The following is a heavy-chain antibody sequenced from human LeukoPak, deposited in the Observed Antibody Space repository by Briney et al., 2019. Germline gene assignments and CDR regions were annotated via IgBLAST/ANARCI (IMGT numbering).Heavy chain of an antibody. V-gene: IGHV1-69*04. CDR2: IIPILGIA. D-gene: IGHD5-24*01. CDR3: ARDFSSTPATMLEMNWFGP. Sequence: PPASVKVSCKASGGTFSSYAISWVRQAPGQGLEWMGRIIPILGIANHAQKFQGRVTITADKSTSTAYMELSSLRSEDTAVYYCARDFSSTPATMLEMNWFGPWGQGTLVTVSS. J-gene: IGHJ5*02. CDR1: GGTFSSYA.